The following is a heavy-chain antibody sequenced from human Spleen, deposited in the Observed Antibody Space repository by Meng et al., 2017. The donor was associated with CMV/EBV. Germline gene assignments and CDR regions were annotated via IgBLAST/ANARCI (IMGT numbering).Heavy chain of an antibody. CDR1: GGSISSSSYY. V-gene: IGHV4-39*01. Sequence: GSLRLSCTVSGGSISSSSYYWGWIRQPPGKGLEWIGSIYYSGSTYYNPSLKSRVTISVDTSKNQFSLKLSSVTAADTAVYYCARYYCTSPSCFIDYWGQGTLVTVSS. CDR3: ARYYCTSPSCFIDY. D-gene: IGHD2-2*01. CDR2: IYYSGST. J-gene: IGHJ4*02.